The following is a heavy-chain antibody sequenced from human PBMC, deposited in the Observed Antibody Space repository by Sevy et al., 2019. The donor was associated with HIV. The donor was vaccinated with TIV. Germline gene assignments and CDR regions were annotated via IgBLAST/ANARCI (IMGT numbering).Heavy chain of an antibody. CDR2: ISHDGSYQ. CDR3: AKGQGYDYIWGNERSEYYFDY. Sequence: GGSLRLSCAASRFTFSTYDIHWVRQAPGKGLEWVAVISHDGSYQYYTDSVKGRFTISRDNSKNKANLQMNSLRADDSGVNYCAKGQGYDYIWGNERSEYYFDYWGQGTLVTVSS. D-gene: IGHD3-16*01. V-gene: IGHV3-30*18. J-gene: IGHJ4*02. CDR1: RFTFSTYD.